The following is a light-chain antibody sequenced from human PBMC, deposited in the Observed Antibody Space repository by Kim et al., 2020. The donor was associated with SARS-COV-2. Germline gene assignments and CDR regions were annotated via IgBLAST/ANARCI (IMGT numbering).Light chain of an antibody. V-gene: IGLV1-44*01. CDR2: SNN. CDR3: AAWDDSLNGYV. CDR1: SANIGSNT. J-gene: IGLJ1*01. Sequence: GPRVTISWSGSSANIGSNTVNWYQQRPGTAPKLRIYSNNQRPSGVPDRFSGSKSGTPASLAISGLQSEDEADYYCAAWDDSLNGYVFGTGTKVTVL.